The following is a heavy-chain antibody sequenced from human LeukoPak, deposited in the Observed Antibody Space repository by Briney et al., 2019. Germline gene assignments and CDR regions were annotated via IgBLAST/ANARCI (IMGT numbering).Heavy chain of an antibody. CDR3: ARGQRFVVVTAMGY. D-gene: IGHD2-21*02. V-gene: IGHV1-8*01. CDR1: GYTFTSYD. J-gene: IGHJ4*02. CDR2: MNPNSGNT. Sequence: ASVKVSCKASGYTFTSYDINWVRQATGQGLEWMGWMNPNSGNTNYAQKLQGRVTMTTDTSTSTAYMELRSLRSDDTAVYYCARGQRFVVVTAMGYWGQGTLVTVSS.